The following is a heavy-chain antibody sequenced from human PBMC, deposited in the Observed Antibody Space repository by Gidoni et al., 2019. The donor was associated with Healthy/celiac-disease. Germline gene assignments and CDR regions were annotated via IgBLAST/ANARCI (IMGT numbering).Heavy chain of an antibody. Sequence: QVQLVQSGAEVQKPGASVKVSCKASGYTFTSYGISWVRQAPGQGLEWMGWISAYNGNTNYAQKLQGRVTMTTDTSTSTAYMELRSLRSDDTAVYYCARDWGVDIVLMGGALKGDAFDIWGQGTMVTVSS. J-gene: IGHJ3*02. CDR3: ARDWGVDIVLMGGALKGDAFDI. CDR2: ISAYNGNT. V-gene: IGHV1-18*04. D-gene: IGHD2-8*01. CDR1: GYTFTSYG.